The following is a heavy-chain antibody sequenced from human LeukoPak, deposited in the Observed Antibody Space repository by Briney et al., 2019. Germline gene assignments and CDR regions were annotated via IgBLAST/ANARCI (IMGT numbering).Heavy chain of an antibody. CDR2: ISGSGGTT. J-gene: IGHJ4*02. CDR1: GFTFSSYA. V-gene: IGHV3-23*01. Sequence: RAGGSLRLSCAASGFTFSSYAMNWVRQAPGKGLEWVSLISGSGGTTYFADSAKGRFTISRDTSKNTVYLQMNSLRAEDTAVYYCAKDVTYSSKTSYFDYWGQGTLVTVSS. CDR3: AKDVTYSSKTSYFDY. D-gene: IGHD4-11*01.